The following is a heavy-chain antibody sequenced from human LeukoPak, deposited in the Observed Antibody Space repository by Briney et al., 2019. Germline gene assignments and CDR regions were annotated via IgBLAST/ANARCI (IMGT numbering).Heavy chain of an antibody. CDR2: INPNSGGT. V-gene: IGHV1-2*06. Sequence: GASVKVSCKASGGTFSSYAISWVRQAPGQGLEWMGRINPNSGGTNYAQKFQGRVTMTRDTSISTAYMELSRLRSDDTAVYYCARGNIVATIPFDYWGQGTLVTVSS. CDR1: GGTFSSYA. CDR3: ARGNIVATIPFDY. D-gene: IGHD5-12*01. J-gene: IGHJ4*02.